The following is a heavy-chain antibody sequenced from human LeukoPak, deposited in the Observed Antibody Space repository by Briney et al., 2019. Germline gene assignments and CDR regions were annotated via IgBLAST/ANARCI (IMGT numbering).Heavy chain of an antibody. V-gene: IGHV3-74*01. Sequence: GGSLRLSCAASGFTFISYWMHWVRQAPGEGLLWVSRIYNDGSSTSYADSVKGRFTISRDNAKNTLYLQMNSLRVEDTAVYYCARDGSSWANWLDPWGQGTLVTVS. CDR2: IYNDGSST. CDR1: GFTFISYW. J-gene: IGHJ5*02. D-gene: IGHD6-13*01. CDR3: ARDGSSWANWLDP.